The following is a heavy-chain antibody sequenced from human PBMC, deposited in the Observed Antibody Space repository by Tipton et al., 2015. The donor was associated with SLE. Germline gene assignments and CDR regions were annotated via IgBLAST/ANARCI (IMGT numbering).Heavy chain of an antibody. V-gene: IGHV1-69*05. J-gene: IGHJ3*02. CDR3: ASNGQRLNAFDI. CDR2: IIPIFGTA. D-gene: IGHD2-8*01. CDR1: GGTFSSYA. Sequence: QSGAEVKKPGSSVKVSCKASGGTFSSYAISWVRQAPGQGLEWMGGIIPIFGTANYAQKFQGRVTITTDESTSTAYMELSSLRSEDTAVYYCASNGQRLNAFDIWGQGTMVTVSS.